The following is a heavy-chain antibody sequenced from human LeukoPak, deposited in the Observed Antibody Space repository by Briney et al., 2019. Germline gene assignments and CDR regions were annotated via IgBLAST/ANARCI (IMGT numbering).Heavy chain of an antibody. CDR2: INHSGST. Sequence: PLETLSLTCAVYGGSFSGYYWSWIRQPPGKGLEWIGEINHSGSTNYNPSLKSRVTISVDTSKNQFSLKLSSVTAADTAVYYCAKAWFGEILFETWGQGTLVTVSS. CDR1: GGSFSGYY. CDR3: AKAWFGEILFET. J-gene: IGHJ4*02. D-gene: IGHD3-10*01. V-gene: IGHV4-34*01.